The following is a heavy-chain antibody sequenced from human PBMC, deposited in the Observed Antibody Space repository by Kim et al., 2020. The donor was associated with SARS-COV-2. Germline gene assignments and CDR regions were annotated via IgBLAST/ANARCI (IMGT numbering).Heavy chain of an antibody. J-gene: IGHJ4*02. Sequence: GGSLRLSCAASGFTFSNYGMTWVRQAPGKGLEWVSGITGNDGTTYYSDSVKGRFTISRDDSRNTLYLQMHSLRAEDTAVYYCAKFGSFDSWGQGTLVSV. D-gene: IGHD3-10*01. CDR2: ITGNDGTT. CDR1: GFTFSNYG. V-gene: IGHV3-23*01. CDR3: AKFGSFDS.